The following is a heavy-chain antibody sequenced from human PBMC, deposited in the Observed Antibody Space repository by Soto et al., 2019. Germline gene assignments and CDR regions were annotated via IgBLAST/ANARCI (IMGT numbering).Heavy chain of an antibody. J-gene: IGHJ4*02. CDR2: LSPSGSTT. CDR1: GFTFRTYA. Sequence: PGGSLRLSCVASGFTFRTYAMSWVRQAPGKGLEWVSGLSPSGSTTYYADSVKGRFTIFRDNSKNTLNLQMDSLRVEDTAVYYCETNYYDSGSPYYYFDYWGQGSLVTVSS. D-gene: IGHD3-10*01. V-gene: IGHV3-23*01. CDR3: ETNYYDSGSPYYYFDY.